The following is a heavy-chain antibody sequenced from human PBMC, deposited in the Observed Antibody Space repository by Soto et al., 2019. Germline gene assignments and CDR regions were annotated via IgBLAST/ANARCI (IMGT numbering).Heavy chain of an antibody. Sequence: SETLSLTCAVYGGSFSGHYWSWIRQPPGKGLEWIGEINHSGSTNYNPSLKSRVTISVDTSKNQFSLKLSSVTAADTAVYYCAREITMVRGVIHTNNWFDPWGQGTLVTVSS. CDR3: AREITMVRGVIHTNNWFDP. D-gene: IGHD3-10*01. CDR2: INHSGST. J-gene: IGHJ5*02. CDR1: GGSFSGHY. V-gene: IGHV4-34*01.